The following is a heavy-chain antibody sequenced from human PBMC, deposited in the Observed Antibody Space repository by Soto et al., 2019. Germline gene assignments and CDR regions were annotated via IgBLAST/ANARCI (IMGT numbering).Heavy chain of an antibody. Sequence: GGSLSLSCAASGFTFSSYGMHWVRQAPGKGLEWVAVISYDGSNKYYADSVKGRFTISRDNSKNTLYLQMNSLRAEDTAVYYCAKAQQGYDYVWGSYRYNTFDYWGQGTLVTVSS. V-gene: IGHV3-30*18. CDR1: GFTFSSYG. D-gene: IGHD3-16*02. CDR2: ISYDGSNK. CDR3: AKAQQGYDYVWGSYRYNTFDY. J-gene: IGHJ4*02.